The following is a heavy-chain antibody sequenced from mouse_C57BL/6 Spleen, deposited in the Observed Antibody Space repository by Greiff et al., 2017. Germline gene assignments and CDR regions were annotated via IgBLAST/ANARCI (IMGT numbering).Heavy chain of an antibody. D-gene: IGHD1-1*01. Sequence: QDQLQQSGAELARPGASVMMSCKASGYTFPSYTLHWVKQRPGQGLEWIGYLNPSSGYTKYKQKCKDKATLTADKPSSTAYMQLSSLTSEDSAVYYCAKDSPKTTVVATPFAYWGQGTLVTGSA. J-gene: IGHJ3*01. CDR2: LNPSSGYT. CDR1: GYTFPSYT. CDR3: AKDSPKTTVVATPFAY. V-gene: IGHV1-4*01.